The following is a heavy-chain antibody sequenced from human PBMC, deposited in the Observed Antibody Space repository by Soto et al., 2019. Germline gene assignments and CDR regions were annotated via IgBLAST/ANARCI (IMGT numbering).Heavy chain of an antibody. D-gene: IGHD1-26*01. CDR2: ITYDGSNQ. Sequence: QVQLVESGGGVVQPGRSLRLSCAASGFSFSSYTMHWVRQAPGKGLEWVGVITYDGSNQYYADSVKGRFTISRDNSRNMVFVQMNSLRPDDMAVYYCARAPSGSYPEFDYWGQGTLVTVFS. J-gene: IGHJ4*02. CDR1: GFSFSSYT. V-gene: IGHV3-30-3*01. CDR3: ARAPSGSYPEFDY.